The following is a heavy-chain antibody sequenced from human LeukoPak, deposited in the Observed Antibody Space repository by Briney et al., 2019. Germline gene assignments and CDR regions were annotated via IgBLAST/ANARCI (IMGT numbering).Heavy chain of an antibody. J-gene: IGHJ3*02. V-gene: IGHV3-21*01. D-gene: IGHD2-2*01. CDR2: ISSASNYT. CDR1: GFTFDDHN. Sequence: GGSLRLSCAASGFTFDDHNMHWVRQAPGKGPEWLSSISSASNYTYSADSVKGRFTISRDNAKNSLYLQMNSLRAEDTAVYYCARYCSSASCHDAFDIWGQGTMVTVSS. CDR3: ARYCSSASCHDAFDI.